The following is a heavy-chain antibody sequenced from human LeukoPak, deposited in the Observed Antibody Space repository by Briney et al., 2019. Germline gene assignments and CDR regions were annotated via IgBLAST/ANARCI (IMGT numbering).Heavy chain of an antibody. Sequence: ASVKVSCKASGYTFTSYYMHWVRQAPGQGLEWMGIINPSGGSTSYAQKFQGRVTMTRDMSTSTVYMELSSLRSEDTAVYYCARFPGSAEYRHYYYMDVWGKGTTVTVSS. CDR2: INPSGGST. J-gene: IGHJ6*03. CDR3: ARFPGSAEYRHYYYMDV. V-gene: IGHV1-46*01. D-gene: IGHD2-15*01. CDR1: GYTFTSYY.